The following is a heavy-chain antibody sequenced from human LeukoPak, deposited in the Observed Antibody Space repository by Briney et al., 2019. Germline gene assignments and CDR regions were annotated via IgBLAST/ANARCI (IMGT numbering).Heavy chain of an antibody. CDR3: ARVKYGDYEDNWFDP. Sequence: SQTLSLTCAVTGGSISSGGYSWSWIRQPPGKGLEWIGCIYHSGSTYYNPSLKSRVTISVDRSKNQFSLKLSSVTAADTAVYYCARVKYGDYEDNWFDPWGQGTLVTVSS. V-gene: IGHV4-30-2*01. J-gene: IGHJ5*02. CDR1: GGSISSGGYS. D-gene: IGHD4-17*01. CDR2: IYHSGST.